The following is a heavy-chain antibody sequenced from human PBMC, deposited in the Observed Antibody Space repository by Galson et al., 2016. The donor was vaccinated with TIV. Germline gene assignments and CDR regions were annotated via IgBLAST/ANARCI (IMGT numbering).Heavy chain of an antibody. J-gene: IGHJ6*02. CDR1: GGSFSSYV. V-gene: IGHV1-69*13. CDR2: IIPLFGSA. D-gene: IGHD2/OR15-2a*01. Sequence: SVKVSCKASGGSFSSYVFNWVRQAPGQGLEWMENIIPLFGSANYAQKFQGRVTITADESTSTAYIQLSRLRTEDTAIYYCANDRNTGMDTYYYYDGVDVWGQGTTVTVSS. CDR3: ANDRNTGMDTYYYYDGVDV.